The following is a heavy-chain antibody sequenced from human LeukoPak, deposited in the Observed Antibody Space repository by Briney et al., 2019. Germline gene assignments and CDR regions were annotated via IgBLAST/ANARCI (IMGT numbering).Heavy chain of an antibody. CDR2: VSSVSSYI. CDR3: ARDRTPYCSSTDCYTGFDP. D-gene: IGHD2-2*02. V-gene: IGHV3-21*01. Sequence: GGSLRLSCAASGFTFSSYSMNWVRQAPGKGLEWVSSVSSVSSYIYYADSVKGRFTISRDNAMNSLYLQMNSLRDEDTAVYYCARDRTPYCSSTDCYTGFDPWGQGTLVTVSS. CDR1: GFTFSSYS. J-gene: IGHJ5*02.